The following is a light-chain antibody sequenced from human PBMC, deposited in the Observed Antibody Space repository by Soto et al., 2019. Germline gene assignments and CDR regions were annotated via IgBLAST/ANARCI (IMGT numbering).Light chain of an antibody. Sequence: QSVLTQPPSASGTPGQRVNISCSGSNSNIGSSVVNWYQQLPGTAPKLLIYSNNQRPSGVPDRVSGSKSGTSASLAISGLRSEDEAVYYCSTWDDSLTGSVEFGGGTQLTVL. CDR1: NSNIGSSV. V-gene: IGLV1-44*01. CDR2: SNN. CDR3: STWDDSLTGSVE. J-gene: IGLJ2*01.